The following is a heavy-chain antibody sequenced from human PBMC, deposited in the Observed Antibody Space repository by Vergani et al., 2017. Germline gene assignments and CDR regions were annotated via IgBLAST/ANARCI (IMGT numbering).Heavy chain of an antibody. CDR2: ISWNSGSI. Sequence: EVQLVESGGGLVQPGRSLRLSCAASGVTFDDYAMHWVRQAPGKGLEWVSGISWNSGSIGYADSVKGRFTISRDNAKNSLYLQMNSLRAEDTALYYCAKSPAVPDYFDYWGQGTLVTVSS. D-gene: IGHD2-2*01. J-gene: IGHJ4*02. CDR1: GVTFDDYA. V-gene: IGHV3-9*01. CDR3: AKSPAVPDYFDY.